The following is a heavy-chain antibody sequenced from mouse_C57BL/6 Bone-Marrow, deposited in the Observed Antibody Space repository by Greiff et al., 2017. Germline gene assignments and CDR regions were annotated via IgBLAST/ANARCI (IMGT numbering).Heavy chain of an antibody. CDR1: GYTFTRYW. CDR2: INPSSGYT. J-gene: IGHJ4*01. V-gene: IGHV1-7*01. Sequence: QVHVKQSGAELAKPVASVTLSCKASGYTFTRYWMHWVKQRPGQGLEWIGYINPSSGYTKYNQKFKDKATLTADKSSSTAYMQLSSLTYEDSAVYYCARTRVRLRRWAMDYWGQGTSVTVSS. D-gene: IGHD2-14*01. CDR3: ARTRVRLRRWAMDY.